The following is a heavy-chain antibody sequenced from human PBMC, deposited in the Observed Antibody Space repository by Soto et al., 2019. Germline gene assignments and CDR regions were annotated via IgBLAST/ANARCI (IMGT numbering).Heavy chain of an antibody. D-gene: IGHD3-10*01. Sequence: PGGSLRLSCAASGFTFSSYWMSWVRQAPGRGLEWVANINQDATRQSYVDSVEGRFSISRDNAKNSVYLQMNNLRVDDTAVYYCATVGLFDGNKPITLEFWGQGTLVTVSS. J-gene: IGHJ4*02. V-gene: IGHV3-7*03. CDR3: ATVGLFDGNKPITLEF. CDR1: GFTFSSYW. CDR2: INQDATRQ.